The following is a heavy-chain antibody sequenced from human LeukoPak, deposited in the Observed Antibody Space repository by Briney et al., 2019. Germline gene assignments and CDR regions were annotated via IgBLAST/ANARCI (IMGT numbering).Heavy chain of an antibody. V-gene: IGHV1-2*02. CDR3: ARDGHLSYQSIWMFPDY. Sequence: GASVKVSCKASGLTFTDYYMHWVRQAPGQGLEWMGWINPNSGGTNYAQKFQGTVTITRDTSISTAYMELSRLRSDDTAVYYCARDGHLSYQSIWMFPDYWGQGTRVTVSS. J-gene: IGHJ4*02. D-gene: IGHD1-1*01. CDR1: GLTFTDYY. CDR2: INPNSGGT.